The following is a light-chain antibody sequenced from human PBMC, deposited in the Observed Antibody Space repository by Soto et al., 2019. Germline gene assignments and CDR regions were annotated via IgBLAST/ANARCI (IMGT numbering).Light chain of an antibody. Sequence: EIVLTHSPCTLSLSPGERATLSCSASQSVSSSYLAWYQQKPGQAPRLLIYGASSRATGIPDRFSGSGSGTDFTLTISRLEPEDFAVYYCQQYGSSPRTFGPGTKVDIK. CDR3: QQYGSSPRT. CDR1: QSVSSSY. J-gene: IGKJ3*01. V-gene: IGKV3-20*01. CDR2: GAS.